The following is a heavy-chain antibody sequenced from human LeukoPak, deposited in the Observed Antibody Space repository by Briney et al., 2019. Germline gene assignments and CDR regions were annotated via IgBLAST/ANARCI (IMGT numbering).Heavy chain of an antibody. CDR1: GYTFTAYY. V-gene: IGHV1-2*02. CDR3: ARRGGKNYGDYVLYYYYMDV. CDR2: INPNSGDT. J-gene: IGHJ6*03. Sequence: ASAKVSCKASGYTFTAYYMHWVRQAPGQGLEWMGWINPNSGDTNYAQKFQGRVSMTRDTSISTAYMELSRLRSDDTAVYYCARRGGKNYGDYVLYYYYMDVWGTGTTVTVSS. D-gene: IGHD4-17*01.